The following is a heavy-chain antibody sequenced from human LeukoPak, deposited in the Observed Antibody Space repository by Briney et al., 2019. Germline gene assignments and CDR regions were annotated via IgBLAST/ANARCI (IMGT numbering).Heavy chain of an antibody. CDR2: IKQNGAEE. Sequence: GGSLRLSCVASGFTFRSFWMSWVRQAPGKRLEWVANIKQNGAEEYYMDSVKGRFTISRDQAKNSVYLQMNSLRVEDTVLYHCARNNGMGVWGQGTTVIVSS. CDR1: GFTFRSFW. J-gene: IGHJ6*02. V-gene: IGHV3-7*03. CDR3: ARNNGMGV.